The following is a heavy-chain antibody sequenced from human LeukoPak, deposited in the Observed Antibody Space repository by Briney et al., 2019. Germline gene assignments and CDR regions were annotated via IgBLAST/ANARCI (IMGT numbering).Heavy chain of an antibody. J-gene: IGHJ4*02. CDR3: ARGHGGWYSRLNYFDY. CDR2: INHSGST. Sequence: SETLSLTFAVYGGSFSGYYWSWIRQPPGKGLEWIGEINHSGSTNYNPSLKSRVTISVDTSKNQFPLKLSSVTAADTAVYYCARGHGGWYSRLNYFDYWGQGTLVTVSS. CDR1: GGSFSGYY. D-gene: IGHD6-19*01. V-gene: IGHV4-34*01.